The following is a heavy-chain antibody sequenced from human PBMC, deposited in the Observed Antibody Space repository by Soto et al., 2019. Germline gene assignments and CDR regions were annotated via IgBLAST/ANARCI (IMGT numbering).Heavy chain of an antibody. CDR2: IYHSGST. CDR1: GGSISSGGYS. J-gene: IGHJ5*02. V-gene: IGHV4-30-2*01. Sequence: TLSLTCAVSGGSISSGGYSWSWIRQPPGKGLEWIGYIYHSGSTYYNPSLKSRVTISVDRSKNQSSLKLSSVTAADTAVYYCARGWLANWFDPWGLGTLVTVSS. CDR3: ARGWLANWFDP. D-gene: IGHD6-19*01.